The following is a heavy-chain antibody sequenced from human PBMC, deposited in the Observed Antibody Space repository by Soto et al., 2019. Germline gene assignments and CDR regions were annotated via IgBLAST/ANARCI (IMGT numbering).Heavy chain of an antibody. Sequence: SETLSLTCTVSGGSISSGDYYWSWIRQPPGKGLEWIGYIYYSGSTYYNPSLKSRVTITVDTSKNQFSLKLSSVTAADTAVYYCASAGYNWNDVTYWGQGTLVNVSS. CDR2: IYYSGST. V-gene: IGHV4-30-4*01. CDR3: ASAGYNWNDVTY. J-gene: IGHJ4*02. CDR1: GGSISSGDYY. D-gene: IGHD1-20*01.